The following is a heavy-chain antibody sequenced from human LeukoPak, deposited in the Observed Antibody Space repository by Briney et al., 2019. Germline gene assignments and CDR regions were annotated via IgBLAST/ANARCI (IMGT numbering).Heavy chain of an antibody. CDR3: AREQTYYYGSRSYSRYYYMDV. Sequence: PGGSLRPSCAASGFTFSDYYMTWIRQAPGKGLEWVSYIGSSGSTIYYTDSVKGRFTISRDNAKNSLYLQMNSLRAEDTAVYYCAREQTYYYGSRSYSRYYYMDVWGKGTTVTVSS. CDR2: IGSSGSTI. D-gene: IGHD3-10*01. CDR1: GFTFSDYY. J-gene: IGHJ6*03. V-gene: IGHV3-11*04.